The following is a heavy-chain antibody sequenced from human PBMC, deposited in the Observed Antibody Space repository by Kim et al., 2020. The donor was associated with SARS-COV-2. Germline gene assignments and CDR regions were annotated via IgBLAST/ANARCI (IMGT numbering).Heavy chain of an antibody. D-gene: IGHD6-19*01. CDR3: ARRSSGWYDGMDV. Sequence: AQGFTGRFVFSLDTSVSTAYLQISSLKAEDTAVYYCARRSSGWYDGMDVWGQGTTVTVSS. J-gene: IGHJ6*02. V-gene: IGHV7-4-1*02.